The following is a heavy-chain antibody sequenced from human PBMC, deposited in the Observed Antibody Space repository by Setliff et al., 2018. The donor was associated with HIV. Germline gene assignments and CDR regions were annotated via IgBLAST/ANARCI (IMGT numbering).Heavy chain of an antibody. J-gene: IGHJ5*02. D-gene: IGHD3-16*02. Sequence: ASVKVSCKASGYTFTGYYIHWVRQAPGQGLEWMGLINPSGGRTSYAQKYQGRVTMTTDTSTSTAYMELRSLRSHDTAVYYCARAEYYEYVWGSYPDSWSDPWGQGTLVTVSS. V-gene: IGHV1-46*01. CDR2: INPSGGRT. CDR1: GYTFTGYY. CDR3: ARAEYYEYVWGSYPDSWSDP.